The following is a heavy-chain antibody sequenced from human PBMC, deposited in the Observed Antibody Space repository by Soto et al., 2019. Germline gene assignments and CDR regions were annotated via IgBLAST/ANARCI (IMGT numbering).Heavy chain of an antibody. Sequence: EVELVESGGGLVKPGGSLTLSCAASGFTFRTYYMIWVRQAPGKGLEWVSSISAGSSNIYYAPSVKGRFTISRDNAKNSLYLKINRLRAEDTAVYYCARQYPSASRHFDHWGQGTLVTVSS. V-gene: IGHV3-21*01. D-gene: IGHD6-19*01. CDR1: GFTFRTYY. CDR3: ARQYPSASRHFDH. CDR2: ISAGSSNI. J-gene: IGHJ4*02.